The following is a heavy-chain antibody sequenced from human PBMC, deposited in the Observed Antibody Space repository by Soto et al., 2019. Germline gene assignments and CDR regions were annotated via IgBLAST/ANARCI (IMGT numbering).Heavy chain of an antibody. CDR3: TTDGQWLVRPY. J-gene: IGHJ4*02. V-gene: IGHV3-15*07. D-gene: IGHD6-19*01. Sequence: PGGSLRLSCAASGFTFSTYSMNWVRQAPGKGLEWVGRIKSKTDGGTTDYAAPVKGRFTISRDDSKNTLYLQMNSLKTEDTAVYYCTTDGQWLVRPYWGQGTLVTVSS. CDR1: GFTFSTYS. CDR2: IKSKTDGGTT.